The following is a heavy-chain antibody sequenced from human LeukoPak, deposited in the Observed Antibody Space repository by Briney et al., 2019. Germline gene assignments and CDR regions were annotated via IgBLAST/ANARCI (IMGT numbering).Heavy chain of an antibody. CDR3: AREEALGSGSFDY. V-gene: IGHV4-4*02. CDR2: IYHSGST. CDR1: GGSISSSNW. Sequence: SETLSLTCAVSGGSISSSNWWSWVRQPPGKGLEWIGEIYHSGSTNYNPSLKSRVTISVDKSKNQFSLKLSSVTAADTAVYYCAREEALGSGSFDYWGQGTLVTVSS. D-gene: IGHD1-26*01. J-gene: IGHJ4*02.